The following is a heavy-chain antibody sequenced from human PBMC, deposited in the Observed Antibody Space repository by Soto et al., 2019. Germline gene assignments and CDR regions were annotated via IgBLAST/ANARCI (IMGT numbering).Heavy chain of an antibody. CDR3: AKDQPTMVENPSPYYYYGMDV. CDR2: ISYDGSNK. J-gene: IGHJ6*02. D-gene: IGHD2-8*01. CDR1: GFTFSSYG. Sequence: ESGGGVVQPGRSLRLSCAASGFTFSSYGMHWVRQAPGKGLEWVAVISYDGSNKYYADSVKGRFTISRDNSKNTLYLQMNSLRAEDTAVYYCAKDQPTMVENPSPYYYYGMDVWGQGTTVTVSS. V-gene: IGHV3-30*18.